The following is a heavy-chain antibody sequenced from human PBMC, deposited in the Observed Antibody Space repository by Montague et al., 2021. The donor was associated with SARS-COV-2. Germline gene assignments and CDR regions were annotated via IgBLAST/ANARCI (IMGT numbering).Heavy chain of an antibody. CDR2: ISYSGST. D-gene: IGHD6-13*01. J-gene: IGHJ6*02. V-gene: IGHV4-59*11. CDR1: DVPTSAHF. CDR3: AREQQLAPRGFGVDA. Sequence: SETLSLTCTVSDVPTSAHFWSWIRQSPGKGLEWIGYISYSGSTKYSPSLTSRVTISLGSSRKHPSPELRSVTAADTAVYYCAREQQLAPRGFGVDAWGQGTTVIVTS.